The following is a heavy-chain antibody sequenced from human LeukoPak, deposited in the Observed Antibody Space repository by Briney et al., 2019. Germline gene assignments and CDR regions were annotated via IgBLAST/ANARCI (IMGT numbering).Heavy chain of an antibody. CDR1: GGSISSYY. J-gene: IGHJ4*02. Sequence: SETLSLTCTVSGGSISSYYWNWIRQPPGKGLEWIGYIYYSGTTNYNPSLKSRVSMSVDTSKNQFSLKLSSVTAADTAVYYCARVPVGAPTWDYWGQGTLVTVSS. V-gene: IGHV4-59*12. CDR2: IYYSGTT. CDR3: ARVPVGAPTWDY. D-gene: IGHD1-26*01.